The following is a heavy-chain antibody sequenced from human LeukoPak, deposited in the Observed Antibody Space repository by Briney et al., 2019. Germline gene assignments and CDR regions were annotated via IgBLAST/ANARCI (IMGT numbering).Heavy chain of an antibody. CDR3: ATVVVPAAIHY. Sequence: GGSLRLSCAASGFTFSSYGMHWVRQAPGKGLEWVAVISYDGSNKYYGDSVKGRFTISRDNSKNTLYLQMNSLRAEDTAVYYCATVVVPAAIHYWGQGTLVTVSS. CDR2: ISYDGSNK. V-gene: IGHV3-30*03. J-gene: IGHJ4*02. D-gene: IGHD2-2*01. CDR1: GFTFSSYG.